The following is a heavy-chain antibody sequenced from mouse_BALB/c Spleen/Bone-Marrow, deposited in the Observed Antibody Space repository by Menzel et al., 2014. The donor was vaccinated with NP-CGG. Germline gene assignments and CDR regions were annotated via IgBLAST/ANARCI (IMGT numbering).Heavy chain of an antibody. CDR3: ARGLRLRDYFDY. Sequence: QVQLKESGPGLVAPSQSLSITCTVSAFSLTTYGVHWVRQPPGRGLEWLGVIWAGGITNYNSTLMSRLSISKDNSKSQVFLKMNSLQTDDTAMYYCARGLRLRDYFDYWGQGTTLTVSS. CDR1: AFSLTTYG. CDR2: IWAGGIT. D-gene: IGHD1-2*01. V-gene: IGHV2-9*02. J-gene: IGHJ2*01.